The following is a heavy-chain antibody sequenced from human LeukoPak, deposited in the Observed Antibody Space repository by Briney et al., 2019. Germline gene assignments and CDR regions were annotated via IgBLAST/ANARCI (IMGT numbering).Heavy chain of an antibody. Sequence: GGSLRLSCAASEFTFSSYGMHWVRQAPGKGLEWVAVISYDGSNKYYADSVKGRFTISRDNSKNTLFLQMDSLRAEDTAVFYCAKGIVATPRAYYYGMDVWGRGTTVTVSS. J-gene: IGHJ6*02. D-gene: IGHD5-12*01. V-gene: IGHV3-30*18. CDR3: AKGIVATPRAYYYGMDV. CDR2: ISYDGSNK. CDR1: EFTFSSYG.